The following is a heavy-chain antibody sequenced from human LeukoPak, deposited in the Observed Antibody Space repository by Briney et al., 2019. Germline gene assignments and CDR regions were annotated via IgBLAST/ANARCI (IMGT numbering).Heavy chain of an antibody. D-gene: IGHD6-19*01. CDR1: GYTFTSYD. CDR3: ARAYYSSGWYSY. J-gene: IGHJ4*02. CDR2: MNPNSGNT. V-gene: IGHV1-8*03. Sequence: ASVTVSCKASGYTFTSYDINWVRQAPGQGLEWMGWMNPNSGNTGYAQKFQGRVTITRNTSISTAYMELSSLRSEDTAVYYCARAYYSSGWYSYWGQGTLVTVSS.